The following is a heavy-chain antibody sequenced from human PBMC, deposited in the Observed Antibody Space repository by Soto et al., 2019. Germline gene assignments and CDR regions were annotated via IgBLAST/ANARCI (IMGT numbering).Heavy chain of an antibody. CDR2: IIPTFGTP. J-gene: IGHJ4*02. CDR3: ASERSPPDFAS. V-gene: IGHV1-69*01. D-gene: IGHD1-26*01. CDR1: GGTFSSHG. Sequence: QVQLVQSGTVVQRRGSSVKVSCQASGGTFSSHGMAWVRQAPGQGLEWMGGIIPTFGTPTYAPKFQGRVTITAAQSTHTAYTELSRLRSGDTGAYYCASERSPPDFASRCQGTLMTLSS.